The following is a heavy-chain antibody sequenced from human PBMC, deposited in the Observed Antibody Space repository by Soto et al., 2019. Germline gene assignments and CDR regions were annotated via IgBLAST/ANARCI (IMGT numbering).Heavy chain of an antibody. D-gene: IGHD3-22*01. CDR2: IIPIFGTA. V-gene: IGHV1-69*01. CDR1: GGTFSSYA. CDR3: ATEFDSRYEH. J-gene: IGHJ4*02. Sequence: QVQLVQSGAEVKKLGSSVKVSCKASGGTFSSYAISCLRQAPGQGLEWMGGIIPIFGTANYAQKLKRRVTITADESTSTAYMELSSLRSEDTAVYYCATEFDSRYEHWGQGNLVTVSS.